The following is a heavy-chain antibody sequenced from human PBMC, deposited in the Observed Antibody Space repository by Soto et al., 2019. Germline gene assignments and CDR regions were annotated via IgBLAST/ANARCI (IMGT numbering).Heavy chain of an antibody. D-gene: IGHD6-13*01. V-gene: IGHV3-21*01. CDR2: ISSGSSYI. J-gene: IGHJ4*02. CDR3: ARRRAAAGTLTFDY. CDR1: GFIFTGYN. Sequence: EVQLVESGGGLVKPGGSLRLSCAASGFIFTGYNMNWVRQAPGKGLEWVSSISSGSSYIYYADSVKGRFTISRDNAKNSLYLKMNTLRAEDTALYYCARRRAAAGTLTFDYWGQGTRVTVSS.